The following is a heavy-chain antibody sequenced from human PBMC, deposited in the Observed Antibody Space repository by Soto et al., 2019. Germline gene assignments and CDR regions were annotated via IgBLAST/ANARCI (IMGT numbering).Heavy chain of an antibody. J-gene: IGHJ4*02. CDR3: ERDHVNLGYLDY. D-gene: IGHD3-16*01. CDR1: GFLFSRSG. Sequence: PGGSLRLSCAASGFLFSRSGMHWVRQAPGKGLEWVASIWYDGGNKKYEDSVKGRFTISRDNSKNTLYLQMNSLRAEDTAVYYCERDHVNLGYLDYWGQGTLVTVSS. CDR2: IWYDGGNK. V-gene: IGHV3-33*01.